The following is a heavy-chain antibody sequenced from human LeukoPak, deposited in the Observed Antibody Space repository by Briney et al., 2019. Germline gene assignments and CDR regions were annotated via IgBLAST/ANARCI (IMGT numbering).Heavy chain of an antibody. V-gene: IGHV3-21*01. D-gene: IGHD3-22*01. Sequence: GGSLRLSCEVSGFTFSSYSMNRVRQAPGKGLEWVSSISSRSSYIYYADSVKGRFTISRDNAKNSLYLQMNSLRAEDTAVYYCARGLRFDSSGYYWWGQGTLVTVSS. CDR1: GFTFSSYS. CDR2: ISSRSSYI. CDR3: ARGLRFDSSGYYW. J-gene: IGHJ4*02.